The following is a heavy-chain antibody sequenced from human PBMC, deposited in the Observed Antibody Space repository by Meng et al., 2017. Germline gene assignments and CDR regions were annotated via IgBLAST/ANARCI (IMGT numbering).Heavy chain of an antibody. J-gene: IGHJ6*02. CDR2: IDWDDDK. CDR1: GFSLSTSGMC. CDR3: ERVPYYYYGMDV. V-gene: IGHV2-70*20. Sequence: SGPTLVKPTQTLTLTCTFSGFSLSTSGMCVSWVRQPPGKALEWLALIDWDDDKSYSTSLKTRLTISKDTSKNQVVLTMTNMDPVDTATYYCERVPYYYYGMDVWGQGTTVTVSS.